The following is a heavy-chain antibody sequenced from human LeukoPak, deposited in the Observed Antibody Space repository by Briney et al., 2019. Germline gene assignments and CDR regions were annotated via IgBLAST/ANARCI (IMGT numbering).Heavy chain of an antibody. CDR1: GGSISSYY. D-gene: IGHD6-13*01. CDR2: IYYSGST. CDR3: ARGIPLFSSSWFDY. V-gene: IGHV4-59*08. Sequence: SETLSLTCTVSGGSISSYYWSWIRQPPGKGLEWIGYIYYSGSTNYNPSLKSRVTISVDTSKNQFSLKLSSVTAADTAVYYCARGIPLFSSSWFDYWGQGTLVTVSS. J-gene: IGHJ4*02.